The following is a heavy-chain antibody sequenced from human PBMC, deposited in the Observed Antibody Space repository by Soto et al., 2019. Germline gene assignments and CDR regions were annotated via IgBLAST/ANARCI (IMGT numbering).Heavy chain of an antibody. D-gene: IGHD6-13*01. CDR3: ARGLEAAARSGWFDP. CDR1: GGTFSSYA. CDR2: IIPIFDTA. J-gene: IGHJ5*02. Sequence: QVQLVQSGAEVKKPGSSVKVSCKASGGTFSSYAISWVRQAPGQGLESMGGIIPIFDTANYAQKFQGRVTITADESTSTAYMELSSLRSEDTAVYYCARGLEAAARSGWFDPWGQGTLVTVSS. V-gene: IGHV1-69*01.